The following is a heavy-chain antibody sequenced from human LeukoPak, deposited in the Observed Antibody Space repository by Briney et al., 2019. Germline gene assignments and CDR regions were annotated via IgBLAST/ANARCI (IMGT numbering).Heavy chain of an antibody. J-gene: IGHJ5*02. CDR2: INHSGST. CDR3: ASAIAVAGTGVGWFDP. CDR1: GGSFSGYY. V-gene: IGHV4-34*01. Sequence: SETLSLTCAVYGGSFSGYYWSWIRQPPGKGLEWIGEINHSGSTNYNPSLKSRVTISVDTSKNQFSLKLSSVTAADTAVYYCASAIAVAGTGVGWFDPWGQGTLVTVSS. D-gene: IGHD6-19*01.